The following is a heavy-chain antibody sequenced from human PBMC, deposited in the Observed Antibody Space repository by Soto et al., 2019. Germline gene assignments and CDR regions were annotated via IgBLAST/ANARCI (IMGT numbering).Heavy chain of an antibody. D-gene: IGHD3-9*01. J-gene: IGHJ4*02. CDR3: ARLSVDLSYDILTGYYHGPFDY. CDR2: ISAYNGNT. V-gene: IGHV1-18*01. Sequence: ASVKVSCKASGYTFISYGISWVRQAPGQGLEWMGWISAYNGNTNYAQKLQGRVTMTTDTSTSTAYMELRSLRSDDTAVYYCARLSVDLSYDILTGYYHGPFDYWGQGTLVTVSS. CDR1: GYTFISYG.